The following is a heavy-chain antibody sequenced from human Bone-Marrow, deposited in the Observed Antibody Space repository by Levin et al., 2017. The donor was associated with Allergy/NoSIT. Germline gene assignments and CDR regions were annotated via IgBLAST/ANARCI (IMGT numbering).Heavy chain of an antibody. Sequence: GESLKISCAASGLTFSSYAMSWVRQAPGKGLEWVSAIRASDGGTYYADSVKGRFTISRDNSKNTLFLQMNSLRAEDTAVYYCARQLGNFWSGYNYFDYWGQGTLVTVSS. CDR2: IRASDGGT. D-gene: IGHD3-3*01. J-gene: IGHJ4*02. CDR1: GLTFSSYA. CDR3: ARQLGNFWSGYNYFDY. V-gene: IGHV3-23*01.